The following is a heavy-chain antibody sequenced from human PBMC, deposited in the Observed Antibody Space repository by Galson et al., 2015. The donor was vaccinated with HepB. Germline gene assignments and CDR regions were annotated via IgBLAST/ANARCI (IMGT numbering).Heavy chain of an antibody. V-gene: IGHV3-30-3*01. Sequence: LRLSCAASQVTFSSHSMHWVRQAPGKGLEGRAVISYGGGTKYYADSVKGRCTVSRDNSKDTLYLQISSLRPEDTAIYYCARDKGGSSGWYLYSQHWGRGTLVTVSS. J-gene: IGHJ1*01. CDR2: ISYGGGTK. D-gene: IGHD6-19*01. CDR1: QVTFSSHS. CDR3: ARDKGGSSGWYLYSQH.